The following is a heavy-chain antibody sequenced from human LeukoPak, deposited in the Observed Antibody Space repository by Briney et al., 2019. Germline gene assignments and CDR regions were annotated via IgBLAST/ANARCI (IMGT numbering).Heavy chain of an antibody. J-gene: IGHJ4*02. CDR1: GFTFSSYA. D-gene: IGHD1-26*01. CDR3: ARSGIVGATTSPLDY. CDR2: ISSNGCST. V-gene: IGHV3-64*01. Sequence: TGGSLRLSCAASGFTFSSYAMHWVRQAPGKGLEYVSAISSNGCSTYYANSVKGRFTISRDNSKNTLYLQTGSLRAEDMAVYYCARSGIVGATTSPLDYWGQGTLVTVSS.